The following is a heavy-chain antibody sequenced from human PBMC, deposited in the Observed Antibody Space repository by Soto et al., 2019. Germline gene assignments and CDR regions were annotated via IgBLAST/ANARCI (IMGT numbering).Heavy chain of an antibody. CDR2: ISAYNGNT. CDR3: ARVSGVAGSNYYYCFGMDV. D-gene: IGHD6-19*01. J-gene: IGHJ6*02. V-gene: IGHV1-18*01. CDR1: GYTFTSYG. Sequence: QVQLVQSGAEVKKPGASVKVSCKASGYTFTSYGISWVRQAPGQGLEWMGWISAYNGNTNYAQKRQGRVTMTTNTPRGPAYLELRRLGTDDTAVYYCARVSGVAGSNYYYCFGMDVGGQGTTVTVSS.